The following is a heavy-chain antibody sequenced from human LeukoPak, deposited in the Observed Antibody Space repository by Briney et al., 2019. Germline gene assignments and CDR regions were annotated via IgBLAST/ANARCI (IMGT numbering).Heavy chain of an antibody. Sequence: PGRSLRLSCAASGFTFSSYGMHWVRQAPGKGLEWVAVIWYDGSNKYYADSVKGRFTISRDNSKNTLYLQMNSLRAEDTAVYYCARGSGVDIVATIPGPYFDYWGQGTLVTVSS. V-gene: IGHV3-33*01. CDR3: ARGSGVDIVATIPGPYFDY. D-gene: IGHD5-12*01. CDR2: IWYDGSNK. J-gene: IGHJ4*02. CDR1: GFTFSSYG.